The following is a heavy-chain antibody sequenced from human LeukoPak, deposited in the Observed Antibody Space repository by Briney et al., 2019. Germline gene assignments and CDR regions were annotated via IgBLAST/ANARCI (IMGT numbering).Heavy chain of an antibody. CDR2: ISIYGDDT. CDR3: ARGGVWHQLAIEY. J-gene: IGHJ4*02. D-gene: IGHD3-10*01. Sequence: PGGSLRLSCAASGFPFINSAMHWGGQAPGKGLEDVSSISIYGDDTYYPASVKDSFTLSRDNSKNTLYLQMGSLRTHDMPVYYCARGGVWHQLAIEYWGQGTLVTVSS. CDR1: GFPFINSA. V-gene: IGHV3-64*02.